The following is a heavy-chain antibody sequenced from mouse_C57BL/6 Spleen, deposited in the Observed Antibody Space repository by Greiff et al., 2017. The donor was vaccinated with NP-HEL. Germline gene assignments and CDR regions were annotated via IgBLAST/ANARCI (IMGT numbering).Heavy chain of an antibody. CDR2: ISSGSSTI. J-gene: IGHJ4*01. V-gene: IGHV5-17*01. Sequence: EVMLVESGGGLVKPGGSLKLSCAASGFTFSDYGMHWVRQAPEKGLEWVAYISSGSSTIYYADTVKGRFTISRDNAKNTLFLQMTSLRSEDTAMYYCARGITTDAMDYWGQGTSVTVSS. D-gene: IGHD1-1*01. CDR1: GFTFSDYG. CDR3: ARGITTDAMDY.